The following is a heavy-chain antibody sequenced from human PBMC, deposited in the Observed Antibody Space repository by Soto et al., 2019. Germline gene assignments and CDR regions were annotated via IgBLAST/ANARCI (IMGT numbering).Heavy chain of an antibody. CDR1: GYTFGHFY. CDR3: ARDEGGYDILTGYYKAHHFDQ. V-gene: IGHV1-18*01. Sequence: QVQLVQSGAEVKRPGDSVKVSCQASGYTFGHFYITWVRQAPGQGLEWMGAISPHNRNTNYTEKFRGRVTMTTDTSTTTAYMELRSLRSDDTAVYYCARDEGGYDILTGYYKAHHFDQWGQGALVTVSS. CDR2: ISPHNRNT. D-gene: IGHD3-9*01. J-gene: IGHJ4*02.